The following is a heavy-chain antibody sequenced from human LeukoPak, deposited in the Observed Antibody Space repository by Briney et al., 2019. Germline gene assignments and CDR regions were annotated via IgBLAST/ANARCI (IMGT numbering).Heavy chain of an antibody. CDR1: GGSISSGGYY. CDR2: IYYSGST. V-gene: IGHV4-31*03. Sequence: SQTLSLTCTVSGGSISSGGYYWSWIRQHPGKGLEWIGYIYYSGSTYYNPSLKSRVTISVDTSKNQFSLKLSPVTAADTAVYYCARDPVLRYFDWSRTCCYYGMDVWGQGTTVTVSS. D-gene: IGHD3-9*01. CDR3: ARDPVLRYFDWSRTCCYYGMDV. J-gene: IGHJ6*02.